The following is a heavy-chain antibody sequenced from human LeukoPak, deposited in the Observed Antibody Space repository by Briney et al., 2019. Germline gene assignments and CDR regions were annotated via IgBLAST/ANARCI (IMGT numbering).Heavy chain of an antibody. J-gene: IGHJ4*02. CDR3: ARHPSTRHCTTTSCYPVASDY. CDR2: IYPGDSDT. D-gene: IGHD2-2*01. CDR1: GYIFTTYW. V-gene: IGHV5-51*01. Sequence: GESLKISCKGSGYIFTTYWIGWVRQMPGKGLECMGIIYPGDSDTRYSPSFQGQVTISVDKSISTAYLQWSSLKASDTAMYYCARHPSTRHCTTTSCYPVASDYWGQGTLVTVSS.